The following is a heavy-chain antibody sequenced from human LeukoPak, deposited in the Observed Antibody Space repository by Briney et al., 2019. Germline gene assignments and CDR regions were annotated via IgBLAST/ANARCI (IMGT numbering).Heavy chain of an antibody. CDR3: ANNGGVAVAGSFDN. D-gene: IGHD6-19*01. Sequence: GGSLRLSCAASRFTFDSYAMTWVRQAPGKGLEWVSTVSASGAGTYFADSVKGRFTISRDNSKNTLYLQMNYLRAEDTAVYYCANNGGVAVAGSFDNWGQGTLVTVSS. CDR2: VSASGAGT. V-gene: IGHV3-23*01. J-gene: IGHJ4*02. CDR1: RFTFDSYA.